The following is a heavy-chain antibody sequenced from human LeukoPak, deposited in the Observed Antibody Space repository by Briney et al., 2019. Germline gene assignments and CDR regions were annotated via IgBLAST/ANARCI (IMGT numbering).Heavy chain of an antibody. CDR1: GFTFSSYA. Sequence: GGSLRLSWAASGFTFSSYAMSWVRQAPGKGLEWVSAISGSGGSTYYADSVKGRFTISRDNSKNTLYLQMNSLRAEDTAVYYCAKDGGATFWSPHHDAFDIWGQGTMVTVSS. D-gene: IGHD1-26*01. CDR2: ISGSGGST. J-gene: IGHJ3*02. V-gene: IGHV3-23*01. CDR3: AKDGGATFWSPHHDAFDI.